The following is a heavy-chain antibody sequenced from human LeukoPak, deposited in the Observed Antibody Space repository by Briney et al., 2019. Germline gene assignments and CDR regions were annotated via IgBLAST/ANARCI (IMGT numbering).Heavy chain of an antibody. V-gene: IGHV4-59*12. Sequence: SETLSLTCTVSGGSISSYYWSWIRQPPGKGLEWIGYFYYSGSTNYNPSLKSRVTISVDTSKNQFSLKLSSVTAADTAVYYCARDYSSSWYKRNYFDYWGQGTLVTVSS. CDR1: GGSISSYY. J-gene: IGHJ4*02. D-gene: IGHD6-13*01. CDR3: ARDYSSSWYKRNYFDY. CDR2: FYYSGST.